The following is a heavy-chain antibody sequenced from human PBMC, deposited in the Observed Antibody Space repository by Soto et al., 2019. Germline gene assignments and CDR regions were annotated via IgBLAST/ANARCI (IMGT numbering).Heavy chain of an antibody. V-gene: IGHV1-69*08. CDR2: IIPILGIA. CDR1: GGTFSSYT. J-gene: IGHJ5*02. CDR3: ARETVVPAAISAYNWFDP. D-gene: IGHD2-2*01. Sequence: QVQLVQSGAEVKKPGSSVKVSCKASGGTFSSYTISWVRQAPGQGLEWMGRIIPILGIANYAPKFQGRVTITADKSTSTAYMERSSLRSEDTAVYYCARETVVPAAISAYNWFDPWGQGTLVTVSS.